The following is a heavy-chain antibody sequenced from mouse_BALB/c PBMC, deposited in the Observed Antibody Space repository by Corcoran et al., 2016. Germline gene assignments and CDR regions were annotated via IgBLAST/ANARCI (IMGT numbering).Heavy chain of an antibody. J-gene: IGHJ4*01. D-gene: IGHD1-1*01. CDR2: INPGSGGT. Sequence: VQLQQSGAELVRPGTSVKVSCKASGYAFTNYLIEWVKQRPGQGLEWIGVINPGSGGTNYNEKFKGKATLTADKSSSTAYMQLSSLTSDDSAVYFCARSGYYGDYWGQGTSVTVSS. CDR1: GYAFTNYL. V-gene: IGHV1-54*01. CDR3: ARSGYYGDY.